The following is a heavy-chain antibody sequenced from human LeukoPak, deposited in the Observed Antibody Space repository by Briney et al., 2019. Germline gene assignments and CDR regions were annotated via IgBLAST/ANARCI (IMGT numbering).Heavy chain of an antibody. CDR1: GFTVSSNY. V-gene: IGHV3-66*01. CDR2: IYSGGST. J-gene: IGHJ3*02. Sequence: GGSLRLSCAASGFTVSSNYMSWVRQAPGRGLEWVSVIYSGGSTYYADSVKGRFTISRDNSKNTLFLQMNSLRAGDTAVYYCARKDVFDIWGQGTMVTVSS. CDR3: ARKDVFDI.